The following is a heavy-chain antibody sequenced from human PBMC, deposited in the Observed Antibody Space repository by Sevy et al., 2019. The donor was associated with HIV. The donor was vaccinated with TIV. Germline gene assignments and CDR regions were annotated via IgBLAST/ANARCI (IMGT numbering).Heavy chain of an antibody. CDR2: IYSAGAI. V-gene: IGHV3-53*04. D-gene: IGHD5-18*01. J-gene: IGHJ3*02. CDR3: MGGNSYGDAFNI. Sequence: GGCLRLSCVVSGFSVRDNYVSWVRQVPGRGLEWVSIIYSAGAIYYRDSVKGRFTISRHISENTVYLQMNSLRTEDTDLYYCMGGNSYGDAFNIWGQGTKVTVSS. CDR1: GFSVRDNY.